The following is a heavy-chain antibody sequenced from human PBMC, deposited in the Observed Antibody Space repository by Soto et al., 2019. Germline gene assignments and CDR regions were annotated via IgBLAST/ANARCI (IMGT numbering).Heavy chain of an antibody. CDR1: GYTFTSYG. D-gene: IGHD3-9*01. J-gene: IGHJ3*02. Sequence: ASVKVSFKASGYTFTSYGISWVRQAPGQGLEWMGWISAYNGNTNYAQKLQGRVTMTTDASTSTAYMELRSLRSDDTAVYYCARCGSDYDILTGPHDAFDIWGQRTMVTVSS. CDR2: ISAYNGNT. CDR3: ARCGSDYDILTGPHDAFDI. V-gene: IGHV1-18*01.